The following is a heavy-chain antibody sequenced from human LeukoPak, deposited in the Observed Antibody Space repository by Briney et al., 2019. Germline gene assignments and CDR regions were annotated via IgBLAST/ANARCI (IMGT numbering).Heavy chain of an antibody. CDR2: ISNRGDNT. CDR3: ARGPAANSGNYYAGDY. V-gene: IGHV3-23*01. CDR1: GFPFSDYA. J-gene: IGHJ4*02. D-gene: IGHD1-26*01. Sequence: PGGSLRLSCEASGFPFSDYAMTWVRQAPGKGLEWVSAISNRGDNTYYPDSVKGRFTISRDNAKNTLYLQMNSLKSEDSAAYYCARGPAANSGNYYAGDYWGQGTLVTVSS.